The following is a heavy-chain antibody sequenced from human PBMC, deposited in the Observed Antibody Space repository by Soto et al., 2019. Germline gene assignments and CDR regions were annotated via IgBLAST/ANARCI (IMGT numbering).Heavy chain of an antibody. CDR2: ISGSGGST. J-gene: IGHJ4*02. V-gene: IGHV3-23*01. D-gene: IGHD3-22*01. CDR3: AKSRSSFYYDSSGYYPFGS. Sequence: GGSLRLSCAASGFTFSSYAMSWVRQAPGKGLEWVSGISGSGGSTYYADSVKGRFTISKDNSKNTLYLQMNSLRAEDTAIYYCAKSRSSFYYDSSGYYPFGSWGQGTLVTVSS. CDR1: GFTFSSYA.